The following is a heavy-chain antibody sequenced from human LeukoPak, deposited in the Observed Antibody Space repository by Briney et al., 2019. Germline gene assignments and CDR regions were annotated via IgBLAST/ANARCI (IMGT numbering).Heavy chain of an antibody. CDR1: GFTFNTYT. CDR2: ISGSSGII. Sequence: PGGSLRLSCAASGFTFNTYTMNWVRQAPGKGLEWVSYISGSSGIIDYADSVRGRFTISRDNAKNSLYLQMNSLRAEDTAVYYCARDRGAIDWGQGTLVTVSS. J-gene: IGHJ4*02. V-gene: IGHV3-48*01. D-gene: IGHD3-16*02. CDR3: ARDRGAID.